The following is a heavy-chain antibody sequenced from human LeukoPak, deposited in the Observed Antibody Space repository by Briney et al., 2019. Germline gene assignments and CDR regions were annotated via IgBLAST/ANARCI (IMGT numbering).Heavy chain of an antibody. D-gene: IGHD6-6*01. Sequence: SETLSLTCAVYGGSFSGYYWSWIRQPPGKGLEWIGEINHSGSTNYNPSLKSRVTISVDTSKNQFSLKLSSVTAADTAVYYCARGGRYSSSSPFDYWGQGTLVTVSS. J-gene: IGHJ4*02. V-gene: IGHV4-34*01. CDR2: INHSGST. CDR3: ARGGRYSSSSPFDY. CDR1: GGSFSGYY.